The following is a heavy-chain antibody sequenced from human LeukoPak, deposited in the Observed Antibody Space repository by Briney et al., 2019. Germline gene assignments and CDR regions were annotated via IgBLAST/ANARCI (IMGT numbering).Heavy chain of an antibody. CDR1: GGTFSSYA. CDR3: AREGGNIVVVLAGHFDY. V-gene: IGHV1-69*05. D-gene: IGHD2-15*01. J-gene: IGHJ4*02. CDR2: IIPIFGTA. Sequence: GASVKVSCKASGGTFSSYAISWVRQAPGQGLEWMGRIIPIFGTANFAQKFQGRVTITTDESTSTAYMELSSLRSEDTAVYYCAREGGNIVVVLAGHFDYWGQGTLVTVSS.